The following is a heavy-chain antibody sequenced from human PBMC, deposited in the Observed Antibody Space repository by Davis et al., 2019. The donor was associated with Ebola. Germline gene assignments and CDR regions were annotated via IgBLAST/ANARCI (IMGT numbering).Heavy chain of an antibody. CDR3: ARDGRPYGSGSYYKG. V-gene: IGHV3-30*04. D-gene: IGHD3-10*01. CDR2: ISYDGSNK. J-gene: IGHJ4*02. Sequence: PGGSLTLSCAASGFTFSSYAMHWVRQAPGKGLEWVAVISYDGSNKYYADPVKGRFTISRDNSKNTLYLQMNSLGAEDTAVYYCARDGRPYGSGSYYKGWGQGTLVTVSS. CDR1: GFTFSSYA.